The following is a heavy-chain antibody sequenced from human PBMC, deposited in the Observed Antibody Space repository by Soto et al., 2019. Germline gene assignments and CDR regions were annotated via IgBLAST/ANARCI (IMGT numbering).Heavy chain of an antibody. CDR1: GGSISSYY. CDR3: AGAEYSSSGWFDP. V-gene: IGHV4-59*01. D-gene: IGHD6-6*01. J-gene: IGHJ5*02. Sequence: SETLSLTCTVSGGSISSYYWSWIRQPPGKGLEWIGYIYYSGSTNYNPSLKSRVTISVDTSKNQFSLKLSSVTAADTAVYYCAGAEYSSSGWFDPWGQGTLVTVSS. CDR2: IYYSGST.